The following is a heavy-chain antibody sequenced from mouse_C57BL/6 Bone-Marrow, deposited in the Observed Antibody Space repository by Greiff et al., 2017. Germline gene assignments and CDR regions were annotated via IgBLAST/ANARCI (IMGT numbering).Heavy chain of an antibody. CDR3: ARDGVYRNYPYYAMDY. J-gene: IGHJ4*01. CDR2: ISYDGSN. V-gene: IGHV3-6*01. Sequence: ESGPGLVKPSQSLSLTCSVTGYSITSGYYWNWIRQFPGNKLEWMGYISYDGSNNYNPSLKNRISITRDTSKNQFFLKLNSVTTEDTATYYCARDGVYRNYPYYAMDYWGQGTSVTVSS. D-gene: IGHD2-5*01. CDR1: GYSITSGYY.